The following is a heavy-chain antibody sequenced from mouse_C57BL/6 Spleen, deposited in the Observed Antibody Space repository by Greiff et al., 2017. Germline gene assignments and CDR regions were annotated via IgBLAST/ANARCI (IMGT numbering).Heavy chain of an antibody. D-gene: IGHD1-1*01. CDR2: ISYDGSN. CDR1: GYSITSGYY. Sequence: DVQLQESGPGLVKPSQSLSLTCSVTGYSITSGYYWNWIRQFPGNKLEWMGYISYDGSNNYNPSLKNRISITRDTSKNQFFLKLNSVTTEDTATYYCARGDLRYYGSSYGFDYWDQGTTLTVSS. J-gene: IGHJ2*01. CDR3: ARGDLRYYGSSYGFDY. V-gene: IGHV3-6*01.